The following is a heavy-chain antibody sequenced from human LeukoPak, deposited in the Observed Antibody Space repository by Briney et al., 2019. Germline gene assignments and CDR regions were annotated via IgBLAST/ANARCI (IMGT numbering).Heavy chain of an antibody. J-gene: IGHJ6*03. V-gene: IGHV4-59*01. Sequence: PSETLSLTCTVSGGSISPYLWSWIRQPPGRGLEWIAYISYSGSTNYNPSLESRVTISMDTSKNQLSLKLSSVTAADTAVYYCARVAAGDYYYYYYMDVWGKGTTVTVSS. D-gene: IGHD6-25*01. CDR1: GGSISPYL. CDR3: ARVAAGDYYYYYYMDV. CDR2: ISYSGST.